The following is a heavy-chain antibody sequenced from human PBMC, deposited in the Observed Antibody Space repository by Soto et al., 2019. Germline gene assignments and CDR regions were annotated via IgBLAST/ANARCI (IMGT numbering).Heavy chain of an antibody. CDR2: ISGTAGKA. J-gene: IGHJ3*02. V-gene: IGHV3-23*01. CDR3: AGRTVASSWTSDI. D-gene: IGHD6-19*01. CDR1: GFIFTRYA. Sequence: EVEMLESGGGFVQPGGSLRLSCAASGFIFTRYAMAWVRQVPGKGLEWLAGISGTAGKAYYLDSVKGRFTISRDTSRNTVFLQMNSLRADDTAIYFCAGRTVASSWTSDIWGRGTMVTVSS.